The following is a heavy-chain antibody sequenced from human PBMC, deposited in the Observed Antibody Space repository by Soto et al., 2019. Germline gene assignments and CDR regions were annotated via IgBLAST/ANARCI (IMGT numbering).Heavy chain of an antibody. Sequence: GGSLRLYCAASGFTFSRYWMRWVRQAPGKGLEWVANIKEDGSEKNDVDSVKGRFTISRDNAKNSLYLQMNSLRVEDTAVYYCAKGGHIDYCGQGTLVTVSS. V-gene: IGHV3-7*03. CDR1: GFTFSRYW. CDR3: AKGGHIDY. CDR2: IKEDGSEK. D-gene: IGHD3-16*01. J-gene: IGHJ4*02.